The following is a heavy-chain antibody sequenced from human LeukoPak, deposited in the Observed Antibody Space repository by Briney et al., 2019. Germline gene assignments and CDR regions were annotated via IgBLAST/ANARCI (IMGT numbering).Heavy chain of an antibody. J-gene: IGHJ4*02. CDR2: IYYRGST. CDR3: ARHSDYYGSGSYYRLDY. CDR1: GGSISSYY. D-gene: IGHD3-10*01. Sequence: SETLSLTCTVSGGSISSYYWSWIRQPPGKGLEWIGYIYYRGSTYYNPSLKSRVTISVDTSKNQFSLKLSSVTAADTAVYYCARHSDYYGSGSYYRLDYWGQGTLVTVSS. V-gene: IGHV4-59*08.